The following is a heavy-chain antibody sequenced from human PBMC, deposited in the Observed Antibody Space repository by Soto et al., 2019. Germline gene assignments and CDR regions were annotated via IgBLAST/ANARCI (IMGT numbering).Heavy chain of an antibody. CDR1: GCRCTDFW. D-gene: IGHD2-2*01. V-gene: IGHV5-10-1*01. J-gene: IGHJ4*02. Sequence: PWLLMKNRSKGFGCRCTDFWIRRVRKKHGKGLEWMGRVDPSDSYTNYSPSFQGHVTISADKSISTAYLQWSSLKASDTAMYYCARLPCSSTSCYGSDYWGQGTLVTGSS. CDR3: ARLPCSSTSCYGSDY. CDR2: VDPSDSYT.